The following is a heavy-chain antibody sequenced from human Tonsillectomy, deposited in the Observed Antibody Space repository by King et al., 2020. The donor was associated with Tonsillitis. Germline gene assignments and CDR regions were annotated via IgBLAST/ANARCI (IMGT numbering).Heavy chain of an antibody. D-gene: IGHD2-2*01. J-gene: IGHJ4*02. V-gene: IGHV3-23*03. Sequence: VQLVESGGGLVQPGGSLRLSCAASGFTFSNYAMTWVRQAPGKGLEWVSVIYSGGSSTYYADSVKGRFTISRDNSKNTLYLQMNSLRAADTAVYYCAKEGRCSSTSCYPDHWGQGTLVTVSS. CDR2: IYSGGSST. CDR3: AKEGRCSSTSCYPDH. CDR1: GFTFSNYA.